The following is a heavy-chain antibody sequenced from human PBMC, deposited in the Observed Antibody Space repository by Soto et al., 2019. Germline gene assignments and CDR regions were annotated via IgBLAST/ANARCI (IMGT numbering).Heavy chain of an antibody. CDR2: ISAYNGNT. D-gene: IGHD3-22*01. J-gene: IGHJ3*02. CDR1: GYTFTSYG. V-gene: IGHV1-18*01. CDR3: ARNPEAYDSSGLDAFDI. Sequence: ASVKVSCKASGYTFTSYGISWVRQAPGQGLEWMGWISAYNGNTNYAQKLQGRVTMTTDTSTSTAYMELRSLRSDDTAVYYCARNPEAYDSSGLDAFDIWGQGTMVTVS.